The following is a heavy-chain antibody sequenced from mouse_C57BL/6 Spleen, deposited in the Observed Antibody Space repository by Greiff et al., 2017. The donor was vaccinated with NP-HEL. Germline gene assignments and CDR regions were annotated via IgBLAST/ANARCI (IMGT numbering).Heavy chain of an antibody. V-gene: IGHV1-77*01. Sequence: QVQLQQSGAELVKPGASVKISCKASGYTFTDYYINWVKQRPGQGLEWIGKIGPGSGSTYYNEKFKGKATLTADKSSSTAYMQLSSLTSEDSAVYFCARYMHDGSSLYYYAMDYWGQGTSVTVSS. CDR2: IGPGSGST. CDR3: ARYMHDGSSLYYYAMDY. CDR1: GYTFTDYY. D-gene: IGHD1-1*01. J-gene: IGHJ4*01.